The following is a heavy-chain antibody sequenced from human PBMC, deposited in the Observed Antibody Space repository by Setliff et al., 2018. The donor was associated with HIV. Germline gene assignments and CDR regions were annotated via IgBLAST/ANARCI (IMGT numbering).Heavy chain of an antibody. V-gene: IGHV4-59*08. Sequence: SETLSLTCTVSGGSISTYYWSWIRQPPGKGLEWIGSIYFTGSSDNNPSLKSRVTLSVDTSKHQFSLKLSSVTATDTAVYYCARVQMAYAAFDVWGQGTMVTVSS. J-gene: IGHJ3*01. CDR1: GGSISTYY. CDR3: ARVQMAYAAFDV. D-gene: IGHD4-17*01. CDR2: IYFTGSS.